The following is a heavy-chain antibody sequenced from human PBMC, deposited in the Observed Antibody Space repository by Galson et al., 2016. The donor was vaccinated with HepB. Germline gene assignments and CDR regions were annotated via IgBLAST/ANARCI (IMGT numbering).Heavy chain of an antibody. D-gene: IGHD3-16*01. Sequence: SVKVSCKASGYNFLSYGISWVRQAPGQGLEWMGRIRTYSEMTPYAQKFQGRVTLTTDTSTSTVHMELRSLRPDDTAIYYCARDWGFLGGVTQNWFDPWGQGTLVTVSS. J-gene: IGHJ5*02. CDR2: IRTYSEMT. V-gene: IGHV1-18*01. CDR1: GYNFLSYG. CDR3: ARDWGFLGGVTQNWFDP.